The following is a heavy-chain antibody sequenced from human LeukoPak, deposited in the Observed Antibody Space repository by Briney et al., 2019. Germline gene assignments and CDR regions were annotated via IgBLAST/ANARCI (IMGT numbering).Heavy chain of an antibody. J-gene: IGHJ4*02. D-gene: IGHD5-18*01. Sequence: GGSLRLSCAASGFTFSSYWMSWVRQAPGKGLEWVANIKQDGIEKNYLDSVKGRFTISRDNTKTSLCLQMNSLRAEDTAVYYCARSLWPEDYWGQGTLVTVSS. CDR2: IKQDGIEK. CDR1: GFTFSSYW. V-gene: IGHV3-7*01. CDR3: ARSLWPEDY.